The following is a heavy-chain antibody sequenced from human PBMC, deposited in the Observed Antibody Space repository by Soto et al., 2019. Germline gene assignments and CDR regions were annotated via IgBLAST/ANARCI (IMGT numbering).Heavy chain of an antibody. D-gene: IGHD6-19*01. V-gene: IGHV1-69*13. CDR1: GGTFSSYA. CDR3: ARAGRLKVAATDY. Sequence: GASVKVSCKASGGTFSSYAISWGRQAPGQRLEWMGGIIPIFGTANYAQKFQGRVTITADESTSTAYMELSSLRSEDTAVYYCARAGRLKVAATDYWGQGTLVTVSS. CDR2: IIPIFGTA. J-gene: IGHJ4*02.